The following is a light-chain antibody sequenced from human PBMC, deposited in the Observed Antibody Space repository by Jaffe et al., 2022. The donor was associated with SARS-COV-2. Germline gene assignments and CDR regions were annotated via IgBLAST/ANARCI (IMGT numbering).Light chain of an antibody. CDR3: SSYAGGNNWV. J-gene: IGLJ3*02. V-gene: IGLV2-8*01. CDR2: EVT. Sequence: QSALTQPPSASGSRGQSVTISCTGTSSDVGGYNYVSWYQQHPGKAPKLMIYEVTKRPSGVPDRFSASKSGNTASLTVSGLQAEDEADYYCSSYAGGNNWVFGGGTELTVL. CDR1: SSDVGGYNY.